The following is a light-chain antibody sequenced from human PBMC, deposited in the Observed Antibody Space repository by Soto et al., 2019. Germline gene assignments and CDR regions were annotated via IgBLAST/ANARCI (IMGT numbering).Light chain of an antibody. J-gene: IGKJ5*01. CDR3: HQYDNSPMT. CDR2: GAS. Sequence: MTQSPSTLSVSAGERVNLSCGASQGIGITLAWYQQKPGQTPRLLIYGASSRATGIPDRFSGSGSGTDFTLTISGLDPEDFAVYYCHQYDNSPMTFGQGTRLEIK. CDR1: QGIGIT. V-gene: IGKV3D-15*01.